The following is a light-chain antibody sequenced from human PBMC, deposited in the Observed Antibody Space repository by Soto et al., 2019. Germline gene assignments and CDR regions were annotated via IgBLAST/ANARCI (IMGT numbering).Light chain of an antibody. J-gene: IGKJ2*01. V-gene: IGKV3-20*01. CDR1: QSVTSSY. CDR2: GAS. Sequence: EIVLTQSPGTLSLSPGERATLSCRASQSVTSSYLAWYQQKPGQAPRLLIYGASTKATGIPDRFSGSGSGTDFTLTISRLEPEDFAVYFCQQSSNSPNTFGQGTKLEIK. CDR3: QQSSNSPNT.